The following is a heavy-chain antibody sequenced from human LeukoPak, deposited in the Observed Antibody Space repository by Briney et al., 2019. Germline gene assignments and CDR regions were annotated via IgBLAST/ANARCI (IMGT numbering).Heavy chain of an antibody. CDR3: TRDLYYFDSHGYYASDH. CDR1: GFTFSTYW. V-gene: IGHV3-7*01. J-gene: IGHJ4*02. Sequence: GGSLRPSCEASGFTFSTYWISWVRQAPGKGLEWVANINQDGSERHYVDSLRGRFTISRDNAKNSLFLQMSSLRAEDTAVYFCTRDLYYFDSHGYYASDHWGKGTLVTVSS. D-gene: IGHD3-22*01. CDR2: INQDGSER.